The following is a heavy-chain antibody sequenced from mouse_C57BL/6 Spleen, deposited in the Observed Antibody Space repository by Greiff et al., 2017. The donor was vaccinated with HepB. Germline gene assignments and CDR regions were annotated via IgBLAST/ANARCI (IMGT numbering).Heavy chain of an antibody. V-gene: IGHV1-64*01. D-gene: IGHD1-1*01. CDR1: GYTFTSYW. Sequence: VQLQQPGAELVKPGASVKLSCKASGYTFTSYWMHWVKQRPGQGLEWIGMIHPNSGSTNYNEKFKSKATLTVDKSSSTAYMQLSSLTSEDSAVYYCARGDYYGSSPWFAYWGQRTLVTVSA. J-gene: IGHJ3*01. CDR2: IHPNSGST. CDR3: ARGDYYGSSPWFAY.